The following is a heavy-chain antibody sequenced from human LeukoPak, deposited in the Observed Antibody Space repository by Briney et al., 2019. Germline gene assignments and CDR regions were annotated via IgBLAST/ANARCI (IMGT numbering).Heavy chain of an antibody. Sequence: SETLSLTCTVSGGSISNYYWTWIRQPPGKGLECIGYVSYSGSTNYNPSLKSRVTISVDTSKNHFSLKLSSMTAADTAVYYCARGVVAAPTNFDYWGQGTLVTVSS. CDR1: GGSISNYY. V-gene: IGHV4-59*01. J-gene: IGHJ4*02. D-gene: IGHD2-15*01. CDR3: ARGVVAAPTNFDY. CDR2: VSYSGST.